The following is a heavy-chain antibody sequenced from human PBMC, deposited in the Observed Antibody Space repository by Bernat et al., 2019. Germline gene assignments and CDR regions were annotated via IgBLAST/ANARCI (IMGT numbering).Heavy chain of an antibody. Sequence: QVQLVESGGGVVQPGRSLRLSCAASGFTFSSYGMHWVRQAPGKGLEWVAVIWYDGSNKYYADSVKGRFTISRDNSKNTLYLQMNSLRAEDTAVYYCARDPGQQLVKASSYWYFDLWGRGTLVTVSS. CDR2: IWYDGSNK. CDR1: GFTFSSYG. J-gene: IGHJ2*01. D-gene: IGHD6-13*01. V-gene: IGHV3-33*01. CDR3: ARDPGQQLVKASSYWYFDL.